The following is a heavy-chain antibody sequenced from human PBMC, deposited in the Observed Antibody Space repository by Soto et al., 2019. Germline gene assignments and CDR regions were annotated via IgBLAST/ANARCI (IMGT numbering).Heavy chain of an antibody. CDR3: APHVSCSGGSCQYDAFAI. Sequence: EMPVLESGGGLVQPGGSLRLSCEGSGFTVSSHAMTWIRQAPGKGPEWVSTITADGGTYYADSVKGRFAMSRDTSESTLYLQMNSLGAEDTAAYYCAPHVSCSGGSCQYDAFAIRGQGTMVTVSS. CDR2: ITADGGT. J-gene: IGHJ3*02. D-gene: IGHD2-15*01. CDR1: GFTVSSHA. V-gene: IGHV3-23*01.